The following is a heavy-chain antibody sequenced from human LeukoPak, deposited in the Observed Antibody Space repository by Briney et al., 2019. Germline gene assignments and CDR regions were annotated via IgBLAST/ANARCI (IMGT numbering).Heavy chain of an antibody. CDR3: ARFMIREVTADNWFDP. Sequence: GGSLRLSCAASGFTVSSNYMTWIRQAPGKGLEWVSYISSSGSIIYYTDSVKGRFTISRDNAKNSLSLQMNSLRAEDTAVYYCARFMIREVTADNWFDPWGQGTLVTVSS. CDR2: ISSSGSII. D-gene: IGHD3-10*01. J-gene: IGHJ5*02. CDR1: GFTVSSNY. V-gene: IGHV3-11*01.